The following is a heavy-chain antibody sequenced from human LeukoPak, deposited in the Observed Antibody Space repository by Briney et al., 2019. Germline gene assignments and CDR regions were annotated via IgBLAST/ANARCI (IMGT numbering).Heavy chain of an antibody. J-gene: IGHJ4*02. CDR1: GFTFSSYN. V-gene: IGHV3-21*01. Sequence: GGSLRLSCAASGFTFSSYNMNWVRQAPGKGLEWVSSISSSSYIYYADSVKGRFTISRDNAKNSLYLQMNSLRAEDTAVYYCARAPPGEPRKTRGLDYWGQGTLVTVSS. CDR2: ISSSSYI. CDR3: ARAPPGEPRKTRGLDY. D-gene: IGHD1-26*01.